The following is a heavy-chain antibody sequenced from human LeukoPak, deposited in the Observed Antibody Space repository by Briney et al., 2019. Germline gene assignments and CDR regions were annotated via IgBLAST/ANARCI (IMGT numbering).Heavy chain of an antibody. J-gene: IGHJ5*02. V-gene: IGHV4-34*01. CDR3: ARRNIKQQLANNWFDP. CDR1: GFTFSDYY. CDR2: INHSGST. Sequence: PGGSLRLSCAASGFTFSDYYMSWIRQAPGKGLEWIGEINHSGSTNYNPSLKSRVTISVDTSKNQFSLKLSSVTAADTAVYYCARRNIKQQLANNWFDPWGQGTLVTVSS. D-gene: IGHD6-13*01.